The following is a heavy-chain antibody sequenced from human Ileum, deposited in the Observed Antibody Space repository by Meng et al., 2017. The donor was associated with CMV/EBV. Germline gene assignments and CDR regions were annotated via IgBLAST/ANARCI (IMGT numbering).Heavy chain of an antibody. CDR2: IYSGGST. D-gene: IGHD1-14*01. J-gene: IGHJ4*02. CDR1: GLRFSDYG. CDR3: TTGNY. V-gene: IGHV3-NL1*01. Sequence: GESLKISCAVSGLRFSDYGFHWVRQAPGKGLEWVSVIYSGGSTYYADSVKGRFTISRDNSKNTLYLQMNSLRAEDTAVYYCTTGNYWGQGTLVTVSS.